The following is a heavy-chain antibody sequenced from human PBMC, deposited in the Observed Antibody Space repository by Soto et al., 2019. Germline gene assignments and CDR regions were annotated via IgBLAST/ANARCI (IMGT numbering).Heavy chain of an antibody. D-gene: IGHD3-22*01. Sequence: SGGSLRLSCAASGFTFSSYAMSWVRQAPGKGLEWVSAISGSGGSTYYADSVKGRFTISRDNSKNTLYLQMNSLRAEDTAVYYCAKDLGSMIVVVGFDYWGQGTLVTVSS. J-gene: IGHJ4*02. V-gene: IGHV3-23*01. CDR1: GFTFSSYA. CDR3: AKDLGSMIVVVGFDY. CDR2: ISGSGGST.